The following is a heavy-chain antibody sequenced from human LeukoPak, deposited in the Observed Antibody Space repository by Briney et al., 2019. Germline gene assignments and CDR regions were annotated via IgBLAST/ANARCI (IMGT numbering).Heavy chain of an antibody. J-gene: IGHJ6*02. Sequence: GGSLRLSCAASGFTFSSYAISWVRQAPGKGLEWVSAVSGSGGKTYYADSVKGRFTISRDNSKNTLYLQMNSLRAEDTAVYYCARARPWTSYYYYGMDVWGQGTTVTVSS. V-gene: IGHV3-23*01. D-gene: IGHD3/OR15-3a*01. CDR3: ARARPWTSYYYYGMDV. CDR2: VSGSGGKT. CDR1: GFTFSSYA.